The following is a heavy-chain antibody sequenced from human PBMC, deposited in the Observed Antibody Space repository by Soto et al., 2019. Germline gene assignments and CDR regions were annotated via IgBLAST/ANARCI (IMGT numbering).Heavy chain of an antibody. CDR2: ITGSGGST. D-gene: IGHD3-10*01. V-gene: IGHV3-23*01. CDR3: ALTTVTRIRGEPPAH. Sequence: EVQLLESGGGLEKPGGSLRLSCTASGIIFSAFAMSWVRQAPGKGLEWVSGITGSGGSTYYADSVKGRFTISRDNSKSTLYLQINSLRAEDTAMYYCALTTVTRIRGEPPAHWGQGTVVTVSS. J-gene: IGHJ4*02. CDR1: GIIFSAFA.